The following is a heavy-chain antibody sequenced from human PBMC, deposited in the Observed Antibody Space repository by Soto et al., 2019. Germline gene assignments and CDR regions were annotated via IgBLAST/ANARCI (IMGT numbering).Heavy chain of an antibody. CDR1: GFTFSSYG. J-gene: IGHJ4*02. CDR2: ISYDGSNK. CDR3: AKFSANYYDSSGYYYIFSGDY. Sequence: GGSLRLSCAASGFTFSSYGMHWVRQAPGKGLEWVAVISYDGSNKYYADSVKGRFTISRDNSKNTLYLQMNSLRAEDTAVYYCAKFSANYYDSSGYYYIFSGDYWGQGTLVTVSS. D-gene: IGHD3-22*01. V-gene: IGHV3-30*18.